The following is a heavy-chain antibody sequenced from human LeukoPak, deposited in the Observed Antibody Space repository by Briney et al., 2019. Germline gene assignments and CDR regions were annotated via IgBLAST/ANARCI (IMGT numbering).Heavy chain of an antibody. CDR1: GYTFTSYY. Sequence: EASVKVSCKASGYTFTSYYMHWVRQAPGQGLEWMGIINPSGGSTSYAQKFQGRVTMTRDTSTSTVYMELSSLRSEDTAVYYCARALRGDSSGYSGTYWEAPRPYFDYWGQGTLVTVSS. CDR2: INPSGGST. V-gene: IGHV1-46*01. J-gene: IGHJ4*02. CDR3: ARALRGDSSGYSGTYWEAPRPYFDY. D-gene: IGHD3-22*01.